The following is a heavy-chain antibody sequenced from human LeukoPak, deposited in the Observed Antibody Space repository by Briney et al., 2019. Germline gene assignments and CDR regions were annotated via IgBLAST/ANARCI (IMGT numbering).Heavy chain of an antibody. CDR2: IYHSGST. J-gene: IGHJ5*02. CDR3: ARHSGVVPAAIFLPHWLDP. V-gene: IGHV4-38-2*01. Sequence: SETLSLTCAVSGYSISSGYYWGWIRQPPGKGLEWIGSIYHSGSTYYNPSLKSRVTISVDTSKNQFSLKLSSVTAADTAVYYCARHSGVVPAAIFLPHWLDPWGQGTLVTVSS. D-gene: IGHD2-2*01. CDR1: GYSISSGYY.